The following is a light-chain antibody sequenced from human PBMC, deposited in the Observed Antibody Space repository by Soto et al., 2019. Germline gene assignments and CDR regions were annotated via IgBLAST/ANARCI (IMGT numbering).Light chain of an antibody. J-gene: IGKJ4*01. CDR2: DAS. CDR1: QSIANY. Sequence: EIVLTQFPATLSLSPGKRSTLSSRASQSIANYLAWYRLLTGQAPRLLXYDASNGATGIPPRFCGGGSGTDFTLTISCLQSAGFSLYYGQQYNNRRPLTFGEGTKVEI. V-gene: IGKV3-11*01. CDR3: QQYNNRRPLT.